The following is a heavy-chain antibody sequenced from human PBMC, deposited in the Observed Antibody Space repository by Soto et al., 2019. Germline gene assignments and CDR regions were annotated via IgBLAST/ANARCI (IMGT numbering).Heavy chain of an antibody. CDR2: INPSGGST. CDR3: ARDTGAAEALFYFDY. D-gene: IGHD4-4*01. Sequence: GASVKVSCKASGYTFTSYYMHWVRQAPAQGLEGMGIINPSGGSTSYAQKFQGRVTITADASTSTAYMELSSLRSEDTAVYYCARDTGAAEALFYFDYWGQGTLVTVSS. J-gene: IGHJ4*02. CDR1: GYTFTSYY. V-gene: IGHV1-46*01.